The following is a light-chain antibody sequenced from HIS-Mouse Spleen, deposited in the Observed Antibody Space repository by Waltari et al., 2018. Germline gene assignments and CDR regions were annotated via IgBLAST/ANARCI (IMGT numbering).Light chain of an antibody. CDR1: SLRSYY. J-gene: IGLJ2*01. Sequence: SSELTQDPAVSVALGQTVRITCQGDSLRSYYASWYQQKPGQAPVLVIYGKNNRPSWIPDRFSGSSSGNTASLTSTGAQAEDEADYYCNSRDSSGNHLVFGGGTKLTVL. CDR3: NSRDSSGNHLV. V-gene: IGLV3-19*01. CDR2: GKN.